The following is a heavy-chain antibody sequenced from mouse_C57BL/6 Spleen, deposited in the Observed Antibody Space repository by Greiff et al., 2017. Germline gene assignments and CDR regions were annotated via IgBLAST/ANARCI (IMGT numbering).Heavy chain of an antibody. CDR1: GFTFSDYY. CDR3: ARDRGDGYYFWYFDV. CDR2: INYDGSST. D-gene: IGHD2-3*01. J-gene: IGHJ1*03. V-gene: IGHV5-16*01. Sequence: EVQRVESEGGLVQPGSSMKLSCTASGFTFSDYYMAWVRQVPEKGLEWVANINYDGSSTYYLDSLKSRFIISRDNAKNILYLQMSSLKSEDTATYYCARDRGDGYYFWYFDVWGTGTTVTVSS.